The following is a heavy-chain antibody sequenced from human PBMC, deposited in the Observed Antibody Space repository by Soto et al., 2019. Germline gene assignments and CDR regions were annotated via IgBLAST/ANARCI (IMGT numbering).Heavy chain of an antibody. CDR2: IRGKRGNDGT. D-gene: IGHD5-18*01. CDR1: GFAFSASA. Sequence: EVQLVESGGGLVQPGGSLKLSCAASGFAFSASAMHWVRQASGKGLEWIGRIRGKRGNDGTAYAASVKGRFTISRDDSKTTTYLHSNSMKMESTAVYYCTRGSDWTAVDHLDYCGQGTLVTISS. J-gene: IGHJ4*02. V-gene: IGHV3-73*02. CDR3: TRGSDWTAVDHLDY.